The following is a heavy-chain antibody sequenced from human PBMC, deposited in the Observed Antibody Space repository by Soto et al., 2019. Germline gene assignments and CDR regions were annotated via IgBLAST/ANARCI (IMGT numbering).Heavy chain of an antibody. CDR3: ARGARLAYCGGDCFYCFAH. Sequence: ASVKVSCKASGYIFTSYDINWVRQATGQGLEWMGWMNPNSGNTGYAQKFQGRITMTRNTSINTAYMELSSLRSEDTAVYYCARGARLAYCGGDCFYCFAHWGQGTRVTVSS. D-gene: IGHD2-21*02. V-gene: IGHV1-8*01. CDR2: MNPNSGNT. J-gene: IGHJ5*02. CDR1: GYIFTSYD.